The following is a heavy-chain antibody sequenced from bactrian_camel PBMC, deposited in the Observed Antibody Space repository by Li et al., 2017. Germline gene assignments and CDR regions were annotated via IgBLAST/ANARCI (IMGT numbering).Heavy chain of an antibody. Sequence: VQLVESGGGLVQPGGSLRLSCTASGFTFSSYAMSWVRQAPGKGLEWVSSINRGGGTTYYAGSVKGRFTISRDNAKNTVYLQMNSLKPEDTAVYYCVRAYSDYASNQADFGYWGQGTQVTVS. J-gene: IGHJ6*01. CDR1: GFTFSSYA. D-gene: IGHD4*01. CDR2: INRGGGTT. CDR3: VRAYSDYASNQADFGY. V-gene: IGHV3S35*01.